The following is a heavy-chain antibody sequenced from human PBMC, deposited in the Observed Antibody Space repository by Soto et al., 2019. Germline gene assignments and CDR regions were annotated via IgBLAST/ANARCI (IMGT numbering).Heavy chain of an antibody. CDR3: ARRGYYDRAGALDI. J-gene: IGHJ3*02. Sequence: PSETLSLTCTVSGDSIGTYYWSWLRQPPGKGLEWIGYIYYGGSTNYNPSLKSRVTISVDTSKNQFSLRLSSVTAADTAVYYCARRGYYDRAGALDIWGQGTVVTVSS. V-gene: IGHV4-59*01. D-gene: IGHD3-22*01. CDR2: IYYGGST. CDR1: GDSIGTYY.